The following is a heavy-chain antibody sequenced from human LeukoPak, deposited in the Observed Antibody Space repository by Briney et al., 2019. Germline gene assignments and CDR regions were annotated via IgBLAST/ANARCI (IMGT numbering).Heavy chain of an antibody. CDR2: IYPSDPDT. J-gene: IGHJ6*03. D-gene: IGHD6-13*01. CDR3: ARRNRGISSRSEGGQYYYYYMDV. CDR1: GYSFTSYW. V-gene: IGHV5-51*01. Sequence: GESLKISCKGSGYSFTSYWIGWVRQMPGKGLAWMGIIYPSDPDTRYSPSFQGQVTISADKSISTAYLQWSSLKASDTAMYYCARRNRGISSRSEGGQYYYYYMDVWGRGTTVTVSS.